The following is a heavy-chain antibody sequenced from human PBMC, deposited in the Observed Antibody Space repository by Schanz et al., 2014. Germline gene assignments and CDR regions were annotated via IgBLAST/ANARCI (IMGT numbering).Heavy chain of an antibody. CDR3: ARDERDLPRSLFVF. V-gene: IGHV4-30-2*01. CDR1: GGSISSGGSS. D-gene: IGHD2-2*01. Sequence: QLQLQESGPGLVKPSETLSLTCGVSGGSISSGGSSWNWIRLPPGKGLEWIGYIYHSGSTYYNPSLKSRVTISLDKSKSQFSLTLNAVTAADTAVYYCARDERDLPRSLFVFWGQGTLVTVSS. CDR2: IYHSGST. J-gene: IGHJ4*02.